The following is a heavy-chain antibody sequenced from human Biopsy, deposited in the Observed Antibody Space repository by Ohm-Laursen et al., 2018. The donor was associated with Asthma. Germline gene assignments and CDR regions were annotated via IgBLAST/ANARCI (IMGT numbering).Heavy chain of an antibody. V-gene: IGHV1-69*01. CDR2: IMTVFGTT. CDR1: GGTFSNFA. D-gene: IGHD6-19*01. J-gene: IGHJ6*02. Sequence: SSVKVSCKASGGTFSNFAISWVRQAPGQGLEWLGGIMTVFGTTNNAQKFQGRVTITADESTSTAYMEVTSLRSEDTAIYYCARCQVGYSSGWSLLLKKIYYSGMDVWGQGAAVTVSS. CDR3: ARCQVGYSSGWSLLLKKIYYSGMDV.